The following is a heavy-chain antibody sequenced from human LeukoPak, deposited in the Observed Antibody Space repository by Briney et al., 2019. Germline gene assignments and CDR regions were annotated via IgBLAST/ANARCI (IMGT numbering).Heavy chain of an antibody. CDR2: ISGSGGST. V-gene: IGHV3-23*01. D-gene: IGHD1-7*01. J-gene: IGHJ4*02. CDR1: GFTFSSYA. CDR3: AKDKGGELELAVLFDY. Sequence: GGSLRLSCAASGFTFSSYAMSWVRQAPGKGLEWVSAISGSGGSTYYADSVKGRFTISRDNSKNTLYLQMNSLRAEDTAVYYCAKDKGGELELAVLFDYWGQGTLVTVSS.